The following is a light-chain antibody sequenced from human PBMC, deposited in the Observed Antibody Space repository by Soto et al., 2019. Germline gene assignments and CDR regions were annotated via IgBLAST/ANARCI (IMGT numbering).Light chain of an antibody. CDR2: DAS. V-gene: IGKV1-5*01. Sequence: DIQMTQSPSTLSASVGDRVTITCRASQSISSWLAWYQQKPGKAPKLLIYDASSLESGVPSRFSGSGSGTEFTLTISSLQPDDFATYYYQQDNSYPWTFGQGTKVEIK. J-gene: IGKJ1*01. CDR1: QSISSW. CDR3: QQDNSYPWT.